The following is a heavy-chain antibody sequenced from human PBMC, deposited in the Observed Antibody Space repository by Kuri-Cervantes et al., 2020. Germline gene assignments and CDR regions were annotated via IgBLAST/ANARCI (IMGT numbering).Heavy chain of an antibody. D-gene: IGHD1-26*01. CDR3: AANVYSGTYYGDFYYYMDV. V-gene: IGHV1-18*01. J-gene: IGHJ6*03. CDR2: ISAYNGNT. CDR1: GYTFTSYG. Sequence: ASVKVSCKASGYTFTSYGISWVRQAPGQGLEWMGWISAYNGNTNYAQKLQGRVTMTADTSTSTAYMELTSLRSDDTAVYYCAANVYSGTYYGDFYYYMDVWGEGTTVTVSS.